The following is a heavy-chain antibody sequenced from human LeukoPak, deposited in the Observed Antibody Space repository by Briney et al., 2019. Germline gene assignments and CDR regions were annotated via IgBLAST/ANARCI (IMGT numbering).Heavy chain of an antibody. V-gene: IGHV4-34*01. D-gene: IGHD6-19*01. CDR3: ASFHSSGWYYFDY. CDR1: GGSFSGYF. CDR2: VNHSGRT. J-gene: IGHJ4*02. Sequence: SETLSLTCAVYGGSFSGYFWSWIRQPPGKGLEWIGEVNHSGRTNYNPSLKSRVTISVDRSKNQFSLKLSSVTAADTAVYYCASFHSSGWYYFDYWGQGTLVTVSS.